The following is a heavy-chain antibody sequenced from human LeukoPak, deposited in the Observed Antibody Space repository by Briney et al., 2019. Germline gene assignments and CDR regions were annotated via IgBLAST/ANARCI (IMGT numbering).Heavy chain of an antibody. D-gene: IGHD2-2*01. CDR2: INHSGST. J-gene: IGHJ5*02. Sequence: SETLSLTCAVSGGSFSGYYWSWIRQPPGTGLEEIGEINHSGSTNYNPSLKSRVTISVDTSKNQFSLKMYSVTAADTAVYYCARDPRWLTPDCTSTSCYENYFDPWGQGTLVTVSS. CDR1: GGSFSGYY. CDR3: ARDPRWLTPDCTSTSCYENYFDP. V-gene: IGHV4-34*01.